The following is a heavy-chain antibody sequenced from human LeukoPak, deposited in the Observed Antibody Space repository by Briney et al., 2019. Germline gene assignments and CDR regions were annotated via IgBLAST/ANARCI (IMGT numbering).Heavy chain of an antibody. J-gene: IGHJ6*02. CDR1: GYTFTSYG. CDR3: AREMNPGVSTMVRAPRGANYYYYYGMDV. D-gene: IGHD3-10*01. CDR2: ISAYNGNT. V-gene: IGHV1-18*01. Sequence: GASVKVSCKASGYTFTSYGISWVRQAPGQGLEWMGWISAYNGNTNYAQKLQGRVTMTTDTSTSTAYMELRSLRSDDTAVYYCAREMNPGVSTMVRAPRGANYYYYYGMDVWGQGTTVTVSS.